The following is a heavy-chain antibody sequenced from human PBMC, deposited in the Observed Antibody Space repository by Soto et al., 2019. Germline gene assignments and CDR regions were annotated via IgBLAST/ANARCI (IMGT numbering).Heavy chain of an antibody. CDR2: ISWNSGSI. J-gene: IGHJ4*02. CDR1: GFTFDDYA. D-gene: IGHD3-10*01. CDR3: AKDFVVRGEPTLFDY. Sequence: GGSLRLSCAASGFTFDDYAMHWVRQAPGKGLEWVSGISWNSGSIGYADSVKGRFTISRDNAKNSLYLQMNSLRAEDTALYYCAKDFVVRGEPTLFDYWGQGTLVTVSS. V-gene: IGHV3-9*01.